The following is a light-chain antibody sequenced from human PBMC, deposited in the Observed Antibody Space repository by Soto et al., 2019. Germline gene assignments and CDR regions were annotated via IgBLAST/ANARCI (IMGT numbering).Light chain of an antibody. Sequence: DLQMTKSPSSLSASVGNRVTIPSRASQSISTYLNWYQQKPGKAPKLLVYGASSLQSGVPSRFSGSGSGTEFTLTISSLQSEDFATYYCQQSYTTPITFGQGTRLEIK. V-gene: IGKV1-39*01. CDR3: QQSYTTPIT. CDR1: QSISTY. J-gene: IGKJ5*01. CDR2: GAS.